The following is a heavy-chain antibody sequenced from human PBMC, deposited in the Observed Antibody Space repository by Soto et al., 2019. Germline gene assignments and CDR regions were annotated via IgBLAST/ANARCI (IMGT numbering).Heavy chain of an antibody. D-gene: IGHD2-21*02. CDR3: AKDIAVVTANWYFDL. V-gene: IGHV3-23*01. J-gene: IGHJ2*01. Sequence: GGSLRLSCAAPGFTFSSYAMSWVRQAPGKGLEWVSAISGSVGSTYYADSVKGRFTISRDNSKNTLYLQMNSLRAEDTAVYYCAKDIAVVTANWYFDLWGRGTLVTVSS. CDR1: GFTFSSYA. CDR2: ISGSVGST.